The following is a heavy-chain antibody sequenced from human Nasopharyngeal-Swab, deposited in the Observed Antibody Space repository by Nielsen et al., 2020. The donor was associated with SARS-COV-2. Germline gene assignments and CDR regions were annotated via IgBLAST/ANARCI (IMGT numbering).Heavy chain of an antibody. CDR1: GFNVKTYS. D-gene: IGHD7-27*01. V-gene: IGHV3-20*01. CDR3: ARTGSPVYYYYGMDV. J-gene: IGHJ6*02. CDR2: INWNGGST. Sequence: GESLKISCAASGFNVKTYSLTWVRQAPGKGLEWVSGINWNGGSTGYADSVKGRFTISRDNAKNSLYLQMNSLRAEDTALYHCARTGSPVYYYYGMDVWGQGTTVTVSS.